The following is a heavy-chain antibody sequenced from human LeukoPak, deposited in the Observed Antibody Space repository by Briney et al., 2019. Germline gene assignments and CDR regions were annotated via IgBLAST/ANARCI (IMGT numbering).Heavy chain of an antibody. CDR1: GFIFSDCY. J-gene: IGHJ4*02. Sequence: GGSLRLSCAASGFIFSDCYTSWIRQAPGKGLEWVSDISLSGTMIYYADSVKGRFTISRDNARNSLYLHMDSLRVEDTAVYYCARGSGSRYGPFDYWGQGTLVTVSS. D-gene: IGHD5-18*01. CDR2: ISLSGTMI. V-gene: IGHV3-11*04. CDR3: ARGSGSRYGPFDY.